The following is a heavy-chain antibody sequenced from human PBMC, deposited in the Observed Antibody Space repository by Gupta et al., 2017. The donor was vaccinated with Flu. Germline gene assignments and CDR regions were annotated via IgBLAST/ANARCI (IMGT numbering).Heavy chain of an antibody. CDR1: GGSISSRRYY. D-gene: IGHD6-19*01. V-gene: IGHV4-39*01. J-gene: IGHJ4*02. CDR2: IYYSGRT. CDR3: ARGPSIAVAGSYFDY. Sequence: QLQLQESGPGLVKPSETLSLTCTVSGGSISSRRYYWGWIRQPPGKGLEWIGSIYYSGRTYYNPSLKSLVTISVDTSKNQFSLKLSSVTAADTAVYYCARGPSIAVAGSYFDYWGQGTLVTVSS.